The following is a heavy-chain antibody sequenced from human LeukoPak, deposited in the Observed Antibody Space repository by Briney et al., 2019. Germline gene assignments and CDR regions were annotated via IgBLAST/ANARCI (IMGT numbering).Heavy chain of an antibody. CDR3: ARNGIAAAGTNFLWFDP. CDR2: INPNSGGT. CDR1: GYTFTGYY. V-gene: IGHV1-2*04. D-gene: IGHD6-13*01. J-gene: IGHJ5*02. Sequence: ASVKVSCKASGYTFTGYYMHWVRQAPGQGLEWMGWINPNSGGTNYAQKFQGWVTMTRDTSISTAYMELGRLRSDDTAVYYCARNGIAAAGTNFLWFDPWGQGTLVTVSS.